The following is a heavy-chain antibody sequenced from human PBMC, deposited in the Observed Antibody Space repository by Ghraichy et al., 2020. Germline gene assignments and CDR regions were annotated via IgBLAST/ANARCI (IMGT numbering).Heavy chain of an antibody. D-gene: IGHD3-10*01. Sequence: SETLSLTCTVSGGSISSSSYYWGWIRQPPGKGLEWIGSIYYSGSTYYNPSLKSRVTISVDTSKNQFSLKLSSVTAADTAVYYCARQFNELLWFGDPKVVWFDPWGQGTLVTVSS. V-gene: IGHV4-39*01. CDR2: IYYSGST. J-gene: IGHJ5*02. CDR1: GGSISSSSYY. CDR3: ARQFNELLWFGDPKVVWFDP.